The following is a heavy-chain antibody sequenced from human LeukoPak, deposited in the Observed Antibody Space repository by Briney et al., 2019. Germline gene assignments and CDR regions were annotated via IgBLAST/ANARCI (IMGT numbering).Heavy chain of an antibody. V-gene: IGHV5-51*01. CDR3: GRHGQGAGDI. Sequence: GESLKFSCKGSGYSFTSYWIGWVRQMPGKGLEWMGIVHPGDSDTGYSPSFRGQVTISADTSISTAYLQWSSLKASDTAMYYCGRHGQGAGDIWGQGTMVTVSS. D-gene: IGHD1-26*01. CDR1: GYSFTSYW. CDR2: VHPGDSDT. J-gene: IGHJ3*02.